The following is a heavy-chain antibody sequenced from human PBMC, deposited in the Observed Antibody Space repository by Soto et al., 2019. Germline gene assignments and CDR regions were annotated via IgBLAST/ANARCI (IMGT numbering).Heavy chain of an antibody. D-gene: IGHD6-13*01. Sequence: GGSLRLSCAASGFTFSSYGMHWVRQAPGKGLEWVAVISYDGSNKYYADSVKGRFTISRGNSKNTLYLQMNSLRAEDTAVYYCARGLVGSSWYDYWGQGTLVTVSS. J-gene: IGHJ4*02. CDR2: ISYDGSNK. CDR3: ARGLVGSSWYDY. CDR1: GFTFSSYG. V-gene: IGHV3-30*03.